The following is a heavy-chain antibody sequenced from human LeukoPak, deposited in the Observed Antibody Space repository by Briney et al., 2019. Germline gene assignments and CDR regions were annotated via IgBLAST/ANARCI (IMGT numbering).Heavy chain of an antibody. CDR1: GYSISSGYY. Sequence: SETLSLTCTVSGYSISSGYYWGWIRQPPGKGLEWIGSIYHSGSTYYNPSLKSRVTISVDTSKNQFSLKLSSVTAADTAVYYCARGIAAARKNYFDYWGQGTLVTVSS. CDR2: IYHSGST. CDR3: ARGIAAARKNYFDY. V-gene: IGHV4-38-2*02. J-gene: IGHJ4*02. D-gene: IGHD6-13*01.